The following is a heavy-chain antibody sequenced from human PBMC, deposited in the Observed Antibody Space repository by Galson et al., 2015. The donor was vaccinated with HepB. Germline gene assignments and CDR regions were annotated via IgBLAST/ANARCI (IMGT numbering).Heavy chain of an antibody. CDR2: IYPGDSDT. J-gene: IGHJ6*03. CDR3: ARIPQQPSRYYYYYYMDV. V-gene: IGHV5-51*01. D-gene: IGHD6-13*01. Sequence: QSGAEVKKPGESLKISCKGSGYSFTSYWIGWVRQMPGKGLEWMGIIYPGDSDTRYSPSFQGQVTISADKSISTAYLQWSSLKASDTAMYYCARIPQQPSRYYYYYYMDVWGKGTTVTVSS. CDR1: GYSFTSYW.